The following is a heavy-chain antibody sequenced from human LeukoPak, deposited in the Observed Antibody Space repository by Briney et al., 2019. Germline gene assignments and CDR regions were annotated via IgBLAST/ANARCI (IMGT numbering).Heavy chain of an antibody. CDR1: GYTFTSYD. CDR2: MNPNSGNT. CDR3: ARPASIAARTNWFDP. V-gene: IGHV1-8*01. D-gene: IGHD6-6*01. J-gene: IGHJ5*02. Sequence: ASVKVSCKASGYTFTSYDINWVRQAPGQGLEWMGWMNPNSGNTGYAQKFQDRVTMTRNTSISTAYMELSSLRSEDTAVYYCARPASIAARTNWFDPWGQGTLVTVSS.